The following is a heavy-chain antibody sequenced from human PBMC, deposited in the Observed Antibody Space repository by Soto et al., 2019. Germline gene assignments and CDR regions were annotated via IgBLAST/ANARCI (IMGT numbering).Heavy chain of an antibody. V-gene: IGHV1-2*02. Sequence: ASVKVSCKASGFSFTGYYIHWLRQAPGQGLEWMGWINAHSGGTEYAQKFQGRVTLTRDTSIATAYLTLTSLTSDDTALYYCAKDLTRQLAYWLDPWGQGTKVTVSA. J-gene: IGHJ5*02. CDR3: AKDLTRQLAYWLDP. CDR1: GFSFTGYY. D-gene: IGHD6-6*01. CDR2: INAHSGGT.